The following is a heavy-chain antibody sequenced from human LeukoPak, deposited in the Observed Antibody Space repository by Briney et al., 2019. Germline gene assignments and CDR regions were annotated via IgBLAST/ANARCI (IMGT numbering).Heavy chain of an antibody. V-gene: IGHV3-23*01. J-gene: IGHJ4*02. Sequence: PGGSLRLSCVASGFSFTTHAMGWVRQAPGKGLEWVSAISGSGGSTYYADSVKGRFTISRDNSKNTLYLQMNSLRAEDTAVYYCARDGSSLWFGASFDYWGQGTLVTVSS. CDR3: ARDGSSLWFGASFDY. CDR1: GFSFTTHA. CDR2: ISGSGGST. D-gene: IGHD3-10*01.